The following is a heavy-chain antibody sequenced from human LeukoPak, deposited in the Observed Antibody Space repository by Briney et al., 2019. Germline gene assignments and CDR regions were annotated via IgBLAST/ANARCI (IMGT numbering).Heavy chain of an antibody. V-gene: IGHV3-23*01. CDR2: ISGSGVST. Sequence: PGGSLRLSCAVSGFTFSSYAMTWVRQAPGKGLEWVASISGSGVSTYHADSVKGRFTISRDNSRNTLYLQMNSLRAEDTAVFYCAKARYMNSWYREIDYWGQGTLVTVSS. CDR3: AKARYMNSWYREIDY. CDR1: GFTFSSYA. D-gene: IGHD6-13*01. J-gene: IGHJ4*02.